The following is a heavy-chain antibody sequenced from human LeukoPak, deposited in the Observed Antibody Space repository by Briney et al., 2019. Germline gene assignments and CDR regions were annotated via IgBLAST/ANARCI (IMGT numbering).Heavy chain of an antibody. J-gene: IGHJ5*02. V-gene: IGHV3-30*02. CDR2: IRYDGSNK. Sequence: PGGSLRLSCVASGFTFSNYLMNWVRQAPGKGLEWVAFIRYDGSNKYYADSVKGRFTISRDNSKNTLYLQMNSLRAEDTAVYYCAKDPEATSWYTVGNWFDPWGQGTLVTVSS. CDR1: GFTFSNYL. CDR3: AKDPEATSWYTVGNWFDP. D-gene: IGHD6-13*01.